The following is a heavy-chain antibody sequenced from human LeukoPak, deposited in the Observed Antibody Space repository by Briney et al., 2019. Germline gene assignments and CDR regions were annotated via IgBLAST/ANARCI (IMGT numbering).Heavy chain of an antibody. J-gene: IGHJ4*02. Sequence: PGGSLRLSCAASGFTVSSNYMSWVRQAPGKGLEWVAFIRYDGSNKYYADSVKGRFTISRDNSKNTLYLQMNSLRAEDTAVYYCAKGSSGYRPTAFDYWGQGNLVTVSS. V-gene: IGHV3-30*02. D-gene: IGHD3-22*01. CDR2: IRYDGSNK. CDR1: GFTVSSNY. CDR3: AKGSSGYRPTAFDY.